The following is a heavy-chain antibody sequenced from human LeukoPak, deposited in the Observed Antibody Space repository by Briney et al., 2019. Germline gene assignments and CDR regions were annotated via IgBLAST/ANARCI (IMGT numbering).Heavy chain of an antibody. CDR1: GFTFSSYS. V-gene: IGHV3-21*01. CDR3: ARFYPKNELLWFGEPPGDDAFDI. J-gene: IGHJ3*02. D-gene: IGHD3-10*01. Sequence: GGSLRLSCAASGFTFSSYSMNWVRQAPGKGLEWVSSISSSSSYIYYADSVKGRFTISRDNAKNSLYLQMNSLRAEDTAVYYCARFYPKNELLWFGEPPGDDAFDIWGQGTVVTVSS. CDR2: ISSSSSYI.